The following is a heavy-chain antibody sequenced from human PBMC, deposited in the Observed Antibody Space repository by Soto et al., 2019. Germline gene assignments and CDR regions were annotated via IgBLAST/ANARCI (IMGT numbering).Heavy chain of an antibody. D-gene: IGHD3-16*01. V-gene: IGHV3-53*01. CDR2: IFSGDNT. Sequence: EVQLVESGGGLIQPGGSLRLSCAASGFTISGNYITWVRQAPGKGLEWVSVIFSGDNTFYSDSVKGRFTISRDSSKNTVYLQMNRLRGDDTAVYFCATGLTLPVPPSFGTWGQGTLLTVSS. J-gene: IGHJ4*02. CDR1: GFTISGNY. CDR3: ATGLTLPVPPSFGT.